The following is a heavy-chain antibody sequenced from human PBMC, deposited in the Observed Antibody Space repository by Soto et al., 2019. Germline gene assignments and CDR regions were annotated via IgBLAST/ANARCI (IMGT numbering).Heavy chain of an antibody. D-gene: IGHD2-15*01. Sequence: ASVKVSCKASGYTFTSYGISWVRQAPGQGLEWMGWISAYNGNTNYAQKLQGRVTMTTDTSTSTAYMELRSLRSDDTAVYYCARVYLYCSGGSCYLVATESYHGMDTWGLDTALPISS. CDR3: ARVYLYCSGGSCYLVATESYHGMDT. CDR1: GYTFTSYG. V-gene: IGHV1-18*01. CDR2: ISAYNGNT. J-gene: IGHJ6*02.